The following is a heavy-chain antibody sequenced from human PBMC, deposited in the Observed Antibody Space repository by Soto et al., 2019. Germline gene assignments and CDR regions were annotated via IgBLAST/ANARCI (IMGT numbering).Heavy chain of an antibody. CDR3: AGGSGTLDY. CDR2: ISAYSGDT. D-gene: IGHD3-16*01. CDR1: GYTFTSYG. V-gene: IGHV1-18*01. Sequence: QVQLVQSGAEVKKPGASVKVSCKTSGYTFTSYGITWVRQAPGQGLEWMGRISAYSGDTTYAQNLQGRVTLTTDTPTTTAYMEVRNLRSDGPAMYYGAGGSGTLDYWGQGTLVTVSS. J-gene: IGHJ4*02.